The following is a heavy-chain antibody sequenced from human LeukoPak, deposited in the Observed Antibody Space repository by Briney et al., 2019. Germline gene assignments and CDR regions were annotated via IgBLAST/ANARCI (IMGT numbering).Heavy chain of an antibody. V-gene: IGHV3-48*03. D-gene: IGHD2/OR15-2a*01. CDR2: ISGPSI. CDR1: GFSLSTYE. CDR3: ASRRVAVPTSRAFDF. Sequence: PGGSLRLSCVASGFSLSTYEMNWVRQTPEKGLEWSSYISGPSIHYADSVKGRFTISTDDAKNSLYLQMSSLRADDTGLYYCASRRVAVPTSRAFDFWGPGTLVTVSS. J-gene: IGHJ4*02.